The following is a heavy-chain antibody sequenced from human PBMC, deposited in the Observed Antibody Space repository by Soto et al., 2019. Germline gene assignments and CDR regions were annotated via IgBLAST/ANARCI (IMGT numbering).Heavy chain of an antibody. D-gene: IGHD3-22*01. CDR3: ARVESTYYDSSGYYWFDP. CDR1: GGTFSSFA. Sequence: QVQLVQSGAEVKRPGSSVKVSCKASGGTFSSFAISWVRQAPGQGLEWMGGFNPFFQTTNYAQRFQGRVTITADESTSTAYMELSSLRSEDTAVYYCARVESTYYDSSGYYWFDPWGQGTLVTVSS. CDR2: FNPFFQTT. J-gene: IGHJ5*02. V-gene: IGHV1-69*01.